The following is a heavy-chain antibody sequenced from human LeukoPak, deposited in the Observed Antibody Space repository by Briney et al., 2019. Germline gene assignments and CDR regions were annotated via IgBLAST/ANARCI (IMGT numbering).Heavy chain of an antibody. D-gene: IGHD6-25*01. CDR2: ISSNGGST. V-gene: IGHV3-64*01. Sequence: GGSLRLSCAASGFTFSTYTMRWVRQAPGKGLEYVSGISSNGGSTYYANSVKGRFTISRDNSKNTLYLQMGSLRAEDMAVYYCARVGTSAVISDYWGQGTLVTVSS. CDR1: GFTFSTYT. CDR3: ARVGTSAVISDY. J-gene: IGHJ4*02.